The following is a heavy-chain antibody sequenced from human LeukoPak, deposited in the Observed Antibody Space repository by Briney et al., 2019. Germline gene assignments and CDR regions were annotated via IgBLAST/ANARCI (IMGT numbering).Heavy chain of an antibody. CDR2: MNPNSGNT. D-gene: IGHD3-10*01. CDR1: GCTFTSYD. J-gene: IGHJ4*02. CDR3: ARHPGSY. V-gene: IGHV1-8*01. Sequence: ASAKVSCKASGCTFTSYDINWVRQATGQGLEWTGWMNPNSGNTGYAQKFQGRVTMTRNTSISTAYMELSSLRSEDTAVYYCARHPGSYWGQGTLVTVSS.